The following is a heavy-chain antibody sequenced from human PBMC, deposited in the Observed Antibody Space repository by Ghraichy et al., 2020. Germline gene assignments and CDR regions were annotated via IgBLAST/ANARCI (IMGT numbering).Heavy chain of an antibody. CDR2: IWYDGSKK. Sequence: GESLNISCAASGFIFRNHGMHWVRQAPGKGLEWVTVIWYDGSKKFYVDSVKGRFTISRDNSKNTLYLQMNSLRAEDTAVYYCARDGMFAGDAFDIWGRGTLVTVSS. D-gene: IGHD3-16*01. CDR1: GFIFRNHG. CDR3: ARDGMFAGDAFDI. J-gene: IGHJ3*02. V-gene: IGHV3-33*01.